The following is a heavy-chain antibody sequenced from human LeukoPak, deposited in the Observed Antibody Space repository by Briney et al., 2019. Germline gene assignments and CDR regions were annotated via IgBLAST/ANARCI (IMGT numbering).Heavy chain of an antibody. CDR2: ISGSGGST. CDR3: AKCNSEDYYGSY. CDR1: GFTFSSYA. V-gene: IGHV3-23*01. Sequence: GGSLRLSCAASGFTFSSYAMSWVRQAPGKGLEWVSAISGSGGSTYYADSVKGRFTISRDNPKNTLYLQMNSLRAEDTAVYYCAKCNSEDYYGSYWGQGTLVTVSS. J-gene: IGHJ4*02. D-gene: IGHD3-10*01.